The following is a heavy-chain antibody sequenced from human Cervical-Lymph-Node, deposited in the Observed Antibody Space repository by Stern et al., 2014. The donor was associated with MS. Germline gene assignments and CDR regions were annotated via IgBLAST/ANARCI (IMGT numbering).Heavy chain of an antibody. D-gene: IGHD3-22*01. CDR3: ARGSSGLAPFDY. CDR2: VYYTGNT. V-gene: IGHV4-59*01. J-gene: IGHJ4*02. CDR1: GGSLRSFY. Sequence: QVQLQESGPRLVKPSETLSLTCTVSGGSLRSFYWSWIRQPPGKGLEWIGYVYYTGNTNYSPSLRGRVTMSVDSSKNQFSLKVTSVTAADTAVYFCARGSSGLAPFDYWGQGTPVTVSS.